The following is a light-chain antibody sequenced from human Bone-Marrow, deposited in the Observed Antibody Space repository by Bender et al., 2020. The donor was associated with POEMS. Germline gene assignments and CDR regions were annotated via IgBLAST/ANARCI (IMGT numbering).Light chain of an antibody. CDR3: QLWDRGSDPDYV. CDR2: DDS. J-gene: IGLJ1*01. Sequence: SYVLTQPPSVSVAPGKTASIPCVGDNIETRSVHWYQQRPGQAPVLVVYDDSDRPSRIPERFSGSNSGNTATLTITTVEPGDGADYYCQLWDRGSDPDYVFGSGTRLTVL. CDR1: NIETRS. V-gene: IGLV3-21*03.